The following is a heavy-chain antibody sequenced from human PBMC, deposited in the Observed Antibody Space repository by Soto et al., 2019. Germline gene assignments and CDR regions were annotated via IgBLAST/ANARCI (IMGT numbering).Heavy chain of an antibody. Sequence: QLEQSGAEVKEPGASVKVSCRASGYTFITFDLNWVRQATGQGREWMGWVNPNTGDTFYARQFRGRVTMTRDTSTSTAYLELSSLRSEDTAVYYFARGSIFRGGYGMDGWGHGPTVTVSS. J-gene: IGHJ6*02. CDR2: VNPNTGDT. CDR1: GYTFITFD. V-gene: IGHV1-8*01. CDR3: ARGSIFRGGYGMDG. D-gene: IGHD3-10*01.